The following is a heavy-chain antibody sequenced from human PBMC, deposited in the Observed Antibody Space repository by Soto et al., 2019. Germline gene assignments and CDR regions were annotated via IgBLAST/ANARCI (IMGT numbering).Heavy chain of an antibody. D-gene: IGHD5-18*01. J-gene: IGHJ4*02. V-gene: IGHV3-23*01. CDR2: ISGSGANT. Sequence: GGSLRLSCAASGFTFSSYAMSWVRQAPGAGLEWVSAISGSGANTYYADSVKGRFTISRDNSKNTLYLQMNSLRAEDSAMYYCVRERSGYSYADSWGQGTLVTASS. CDR3: VRERSGYSYADS. CDR1: GFTFSSYA.